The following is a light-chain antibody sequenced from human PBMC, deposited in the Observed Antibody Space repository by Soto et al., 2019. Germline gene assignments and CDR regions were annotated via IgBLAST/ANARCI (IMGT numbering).Light chain of an antibody. CDR1: SSDVGAYNY. CDR2: EVT. Sequence: QSALTQPPSASGSPGQSVTISCTGTSSDVGAYNYVSWYQQHAAKAPKLVIYEVTKRPSGVPDRFSGSKSANTASLTVSGLQAEEEADYYCSSFASSNTWVFGGGTKLTVL. J-gene: IGLJ3*02. V-gene: IGLV2-8*01. CDR3: SSFASSNTWV.